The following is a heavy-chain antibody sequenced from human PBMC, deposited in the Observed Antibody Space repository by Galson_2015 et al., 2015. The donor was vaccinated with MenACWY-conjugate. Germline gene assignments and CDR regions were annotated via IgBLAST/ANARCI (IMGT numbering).Heavy chain of an antibody. J-gene: IGHJ5*02. CDR3: ARGGSAYEVSDRGWFDP. Sequence: CAISGDSVSSNGAAWNWIRQSPSRGLEWLGRTYYRSKWYNDYAVSVKSRITINPDTSKNQFSLQLNSVTPEDTAVYYCARGGSAYEVSDRGWFDPWGQGTLVTVSS. CDR1: GDSVSSNGAA. V-gene: IGHV6-1*01. D-gene: IGHD3-10*01. CDR2: TYYRSKWYN.